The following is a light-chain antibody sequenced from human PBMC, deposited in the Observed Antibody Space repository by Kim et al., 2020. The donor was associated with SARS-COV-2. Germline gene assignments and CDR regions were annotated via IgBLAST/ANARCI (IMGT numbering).Light chain of an antibody. Sequence: ASVGDRVTITCRASQDINNYLAWYQQKPEKVPKLLIHAASALHSGVPSRFSGSGSGTNFTLTIISLQPEDVATYYCQQYNSVPRTFGQGTKVDI. V-gene: IGKV1-27*01. J-gene: IGKJ1*01. CDR3: QQYNSVPRT. CDR1: QDINNY. CDR2: AAS.